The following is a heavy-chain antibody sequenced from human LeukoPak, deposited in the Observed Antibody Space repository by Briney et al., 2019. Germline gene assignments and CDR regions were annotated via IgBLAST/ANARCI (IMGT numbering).Heavy chain of an antibody. D-gene: IGHD6-13*01. CDR3: ARDGEGIAAGGIIDY. V-gene: IGHV1-18*01. CDR2: ISAYNGNT. Sequence: GASVKVSCKASGYTFTSYGIGWVRQAPGQGLEWMGWISAYNGNTNYAQKLQGRVTMTTDTSTSTAYMELRSLRSDDTAVYYCARDGEGIAAGGIIDYWGEGPLVTVSS. J-gene: IGHJ4*02. CDR1: GYTFTSYG.